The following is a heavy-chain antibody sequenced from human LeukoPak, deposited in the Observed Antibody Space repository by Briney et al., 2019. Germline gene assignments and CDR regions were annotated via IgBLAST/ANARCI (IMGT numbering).Heavy chain of an antibody. D-gene: IGHD3-16*02. CDR2: ISSSSSYI. CDR3: AGRLTFGGVIAYDY. Sequence: PGGSLRLSCAASGFTFADYSMNWVRQAPGKGLEWVSSISSSSSYIFYADSVKGRFTISRDNARNSLFLQMNSLRAEDTAVYYCAGRLTFGGVIAYDYWGQGTLVTVSS. CDR1: GFTFADYS. J-gene: IGHJ4*02. V-gene: IGHV3-21*01.